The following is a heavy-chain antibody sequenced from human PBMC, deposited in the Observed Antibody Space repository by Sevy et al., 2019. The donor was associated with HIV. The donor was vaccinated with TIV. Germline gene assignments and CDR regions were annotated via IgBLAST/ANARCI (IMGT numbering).Heavy chain of an antibody. D-gene: IGHD2-15*01. Sequence: GSLRLSCAASGFTFSDYGMNWFRQAPGRGLEWVAVISYDGSNKYYSDSVKGRFTTSRDNSKDTLFLQMNSLRAEDTAVYYCAKVRCRFCSGGSSYYFDNWGQGTLVTVSS. CDR2: ISYDGSNK. CDR1: GFTFSDYG. V-gene: IGHV3-30*18. CDR3: AKVRCRFCSGGSSYYFDN. J-gene: IGHJ4*02.